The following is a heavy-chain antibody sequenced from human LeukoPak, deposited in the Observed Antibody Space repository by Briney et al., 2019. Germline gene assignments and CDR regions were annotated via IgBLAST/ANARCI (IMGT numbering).Heavy chain of an antibody. CDR3: AGGRQWMAFDN. V-gene: IGHV4-4*09. CDR1: GGSISSYH. J-gene: IGHJ4*02. D-gene: IGHD6-19*01. Sequence: SETLSLTCSVSGGSISSYHWSWIRQPPGKGLEWIGYISNSGSTNYNPSLKSRITISIDTSKNQFSLKVNSMAAADAAIYYCAGGRQWMAFDNWGQGSLVTVSS. CDR2: ISNSGST.